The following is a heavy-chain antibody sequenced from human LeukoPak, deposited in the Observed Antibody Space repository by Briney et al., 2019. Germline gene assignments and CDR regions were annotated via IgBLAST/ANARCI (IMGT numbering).Heavy chain of an antibody. CDR2: IKQDGSEK. J-gene: IGHJ4*02. D-gene: IGHD6-19*01. Sequence: SGGSLRLSCAASGFTFSSYWMSWVRQAPGKGLEWVANIKQDGSEKYYVDSVKGRFTISRDNAKNTLYLQMNSLRAEDTAVYYCARVKSSGWFDYWGQGTLVTVSS. CDR1: GFTFSSYW. CDR3: ARVKSSGWFDY. V-gene: IGHV3-7*01.